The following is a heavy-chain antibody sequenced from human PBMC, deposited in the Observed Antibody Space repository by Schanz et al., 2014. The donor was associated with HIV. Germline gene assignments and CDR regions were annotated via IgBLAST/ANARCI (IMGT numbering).Heavy chain of an antibody. Sequence: EVQLVESGGGLVQPGGSLKLSCAASGFTFSSSWMHWVRQAPGKGLVWVSHIDTDWSTNYADSVKGRFTISRDNAKNTLYLQMNSLSAEDSAVSFCARVHSASSRFRYLFGMDVWGRGTTVIVSS. D-gene: IGHD1-26*01. V-gene: IGHV3-74*01. CDR1: GFTFSSSW. J-gene: IGHJ6*02. CDR2: IDTDWST. CDR3: ARVHSASSRFRYLFGMDV.